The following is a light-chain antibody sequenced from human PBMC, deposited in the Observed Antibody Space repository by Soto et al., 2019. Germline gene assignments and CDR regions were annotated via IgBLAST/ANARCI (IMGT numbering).Light chain of an antibody. CDR1: QGISSA. CDR3: QHCNSYAFT. J-gene: IGKJ3*01. V-gene: IGKV1-13*02. CDR2: DAS. Sequence: AIQLTQSPSSLSASVGDRVTITCRASQGISSALAWYQQKPGKAPKLLIYDASSLESGVPSRFSGSGAGTDFTLTISSLQPEDFATYYWQHCNSYAFTFGPGTKVDIK.